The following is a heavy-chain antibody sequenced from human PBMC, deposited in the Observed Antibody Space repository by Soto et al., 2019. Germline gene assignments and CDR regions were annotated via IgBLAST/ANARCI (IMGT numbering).Heavy chain of an antibody. V-gene: IGHV3-21*01. CDR3: AGDVVIAAAGGDY. CDR1: GFTFSSYS. Sequence: EVQLMESGGGLVKPGGSLRLSCAASGFTFSSYSMNWVRQAPGKGLEWVSSISSSSSYIYYADSVKGRFTISRDNAKNSLYLQINSLRAEDTAVYYFAGDVVIAAAGGDYWGQGTLLTVSS. CDR2: ISSSSSYI. D-gene: IGHD6-13*01. J-gene: IGHJ4*02.